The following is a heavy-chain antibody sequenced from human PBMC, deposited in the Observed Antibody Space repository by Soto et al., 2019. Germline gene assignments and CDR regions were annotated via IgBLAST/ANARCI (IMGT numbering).Heavy chain of an antibody. D-gene: IGHD6-13*01. J-gene: IGHJ5*02. V-gene: IGHV7-4-1*01. CDR2: INTNTGNP. Sequence: ASVKFSCKASGYTFTSYAMNWVRQAPGQGLEWMGWINTNTGNPTYAQGFTGRFVLSLDTSVSTAYLQICSLKAEDTAVYYCARDISSSSWRNWFEPWGEGTLVTVSS. CDR1: GYTFTSYA. CDR3: ARDISSSSWRNWFEP.